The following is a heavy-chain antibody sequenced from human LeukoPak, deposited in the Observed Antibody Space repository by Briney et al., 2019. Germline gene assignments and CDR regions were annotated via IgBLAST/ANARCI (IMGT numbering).Heavy chain of an antibody. J-gene: IGHJ3*02. CDR1: GGSFSGYY. CDR3: SIFGVVIDDAFDI. D-gene: IGHD3-3*01. Sequence: PSETLSLTCAVYGGSFSGYYWSWIRQPPGKGLEWIGGINHSGSTNYNPSLKSRVTISVDTSKNQFSLKLSSVTAADTAVYYCSIFGVVIDDAFDIWGQGTMVTVSS. CDR2: INHSGST. V-gene: IGHV4-34*01.